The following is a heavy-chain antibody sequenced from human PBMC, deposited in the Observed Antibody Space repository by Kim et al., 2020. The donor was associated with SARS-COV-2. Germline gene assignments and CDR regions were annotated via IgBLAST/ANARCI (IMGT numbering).Heavy chain of an antibody. Sequence: ETRYSPSFQGQVTISADKSITTAYLQWSSLKASDTAMYYCARGRDGYNPDYWGQGTLVTVSS. CDR3: ARGRDGYNPDY. CDR2: ET. D-gene: IGHD5-12*01. V-gene: IGHV5-51*01. J-gene: IGHJ4*02.